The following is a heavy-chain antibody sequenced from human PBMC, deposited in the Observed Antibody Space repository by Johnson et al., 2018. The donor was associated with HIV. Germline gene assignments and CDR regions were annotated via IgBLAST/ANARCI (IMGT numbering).Heavy chain of an antibody. Sequence: LVESGGGLVQPGRSLRLSCAASGFTFDDYAMHWVRQAPGKGLEWVSGISWNSGSIGYADSVKGRFTISRDNAKNSLYLQMNSLRAEDTALYYCAKDIWGQAPMVTVSS. CDR3: AKDI. CDR1: GFTFDDYA. J-gene: IGHJ3*01. CDR2: ISWNSGSI. V-gene: IGHV3-9*01.